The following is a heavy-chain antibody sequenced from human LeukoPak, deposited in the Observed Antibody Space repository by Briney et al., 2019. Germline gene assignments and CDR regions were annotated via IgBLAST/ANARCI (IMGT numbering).Heavy chain of an antibody. V-gene: IGHV3-30*18. CDR1: GFTFSSYG. CDR3: AKDFQYCTDRCGD. J-gene: IGHJ4*02. Sequence: QPGGSLRLSCVASGFTFSSYGMHWVRQAPGKGLEWVAVISYDASYKYYADSVKGRFTISRDNSKNTLYLEMNSLRADDTAVYYCAKDFQYCTDRCGDWGQGTLVTVSS. D-gene: IGHD2-8*02. CDR2: ISYDASYK.